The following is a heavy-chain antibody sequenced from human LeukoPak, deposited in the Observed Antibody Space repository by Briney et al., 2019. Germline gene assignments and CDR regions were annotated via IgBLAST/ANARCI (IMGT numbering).Heavy chain of an antibody. Sequence: SETLSLTCAVYGGSFSGHYWSWIRQPPGKGLEWIGEINHSGSTNYNPSLKSRVTISVDTSKNQFSLKLSSVTAADTAVYYCASRYCSSTGCYHSGHAFDIWGQGTMVTVSS. CDR3: ASRYCSSTGCYHSGHAFDI. D-gene: IGHD2-2*01. CDR2: INHSGST. CDR1: GGSFSGHY. J-gene: IGHJ3*02. V-gene: IGHV4-34*01.